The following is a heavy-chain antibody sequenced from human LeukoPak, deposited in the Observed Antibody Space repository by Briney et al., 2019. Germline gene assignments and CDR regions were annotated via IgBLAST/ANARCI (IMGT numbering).Heavy chain of an antibody. CDR2: INHSGST. Sequence: GSLRLSCAASGFTFSSYAMSWVRQPPGKGLEWIGEINHSGSTNYNPSLKSRVTISVDTSKNQFSLKLSSVTAADTAVYYCARGPGYYFDYWGQGTLVTVSS. CDR3: ARGPGYYFDY. V-gene: IGHV4-34*01. J-gene: IGHJ4*02. CDR1: GFTFSSYA.